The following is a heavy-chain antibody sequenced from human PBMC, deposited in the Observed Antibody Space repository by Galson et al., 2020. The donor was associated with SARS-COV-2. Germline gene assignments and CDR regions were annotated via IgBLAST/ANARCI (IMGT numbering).Heavy chain of an antibody. CDR1: GGPISSYY. CDR2: IYYSGST. J-gene: IGHJ4*02. V-gene: IGHV4-59*01. Sequence: SETLSLTCTVSGGPISSYYWSWIRQPPGKGLEWIGYIYYSGSTNYNPSLKSRVTISVDTSKNQFSLELCTVTDPDTAMYYCAGGLDYWGQGTLVTVSS. D-gene: IGHD2-21*01. CDR3: AGGLDY.